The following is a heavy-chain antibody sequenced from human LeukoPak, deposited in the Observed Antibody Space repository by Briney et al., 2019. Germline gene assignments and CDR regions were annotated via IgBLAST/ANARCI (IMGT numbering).Heavy chain of an antibody. Sequence: GRSLRLSCAASGFTVSSDAMSAVRQAPRKGLEWGSAITGSGGSTYYADCVKRLLTISRDNTKHTLYLQMNSLSAEDTAVYYCAKVVAVVPAAMDWFDPWGQGTLVTVSS. J-gene: IGHJ5*02. D-gene: IGHD2-2*01. CDR1: GFTVSSDA. CDR3: AKVVAVVPAAMDWFDP. CDR2: ITGSGGST. V-gene: IGHV3-23*01.